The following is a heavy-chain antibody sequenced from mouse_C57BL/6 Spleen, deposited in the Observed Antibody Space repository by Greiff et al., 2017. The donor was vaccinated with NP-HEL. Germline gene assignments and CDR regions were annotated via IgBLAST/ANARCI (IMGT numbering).Heavy chain of an antibody. D-gene: IGHD2-4*01. J-gene: IGHJ3*01. CDR2: INPYNGGT. CDR1: GYTFTDYY. V-gene: IGHV1-19*01. Sequence: VQLQQSGPVLVKPGASVKMSCKASGYTFTDYYMNWVKQSHGKSLEWIGVINPYNGGTSYNQQFKGKATLTVDKSSSTAYMELNSLTSEDSAVYYCARSGDYDPFAYWGQGTLVTVSA. CDR3: ARSGDYDPFAY.